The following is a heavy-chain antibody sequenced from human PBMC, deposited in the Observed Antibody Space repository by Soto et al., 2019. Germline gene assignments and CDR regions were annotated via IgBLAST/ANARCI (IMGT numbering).Heavy chain of an antibody. J-gene: IGHJ6*02. CDR2: INYRGIT. Sequence: QVQLQQWGAGLLKPSETLSLTCGVSGGSFRGYSWNWIRQSPEKGLEWIGEINYRGITSYNPSLRSGVTISLDTSTNRCSLTLTSVTAADTAIYYCARAPMDDYGNYYDGMDVWGQGTTITVS. CDR3: ARAPMDDYGNYYDGMDV. D-gene: IGHD4-17*01. CDR1: GGSFRGYS. V-gene: IGHV4-34*01.